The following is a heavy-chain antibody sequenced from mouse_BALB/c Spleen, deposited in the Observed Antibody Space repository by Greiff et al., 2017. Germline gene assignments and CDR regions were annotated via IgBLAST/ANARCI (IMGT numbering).Heavy chain of an antibody. V-gene: IGHV1-14*01. CDR3: TRSPNWDYFDY. CDR1: GYTFTSYV. J-gene: IGHJ2*01. Sequence: VQLKQSGPELVKPGASVKMSCKASGYTFTSYVMHWVKQKPGQGLEWIGYINPYNDGTKYNEKFKGKATLTSDKSSSTAYMELSSLTSEDSAVYYCTRSPNWDYFDYWGQGTTLTVSS. CDR2: INPYNDGT. D-gene: IGHD4-1*01.